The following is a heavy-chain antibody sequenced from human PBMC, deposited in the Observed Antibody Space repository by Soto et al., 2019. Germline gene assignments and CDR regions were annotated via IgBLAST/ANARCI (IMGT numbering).Heavy chain of an antibody. V-gene: IGHV1-8*01. Sequence: QVQLVQSGAEVKKPGASVKVSCKASGYTFTSYDINWVRQATGQGLEWMGWMNPNSGNTGYAQKFQXXVXMXXNTSISTAYMELSSLRSEDTAVYYCARGRARAFDPWGQGTLVTVSS. CDR2: MNPNSGNT. CDR3: ARGRARAFDP. CDR1: GYTFTSYD. J-gene: IGHJ5*02.